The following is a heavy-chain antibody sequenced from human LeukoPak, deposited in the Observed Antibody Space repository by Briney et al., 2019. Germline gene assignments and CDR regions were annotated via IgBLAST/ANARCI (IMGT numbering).Heavy chain of an antibody. D-gene: IGHD3-10*01. CDR3: ARSSGPYYGSGSYTDY. Sequence: SETLSLPCTVSGGSISSYYWSWIRQPPGKGLEWIGYIYYSGSTNYNPSLKSRVTISVDTSKNQFSLKLSSVTAADTAVYYCARSSGPYYGSGSYTDYWGQGTLVTVSS. CDR1: GGSISSYY. J-gene: IGHJ4*02. V-gene: IGHV4-59*08. CDR2: IYYSGST.